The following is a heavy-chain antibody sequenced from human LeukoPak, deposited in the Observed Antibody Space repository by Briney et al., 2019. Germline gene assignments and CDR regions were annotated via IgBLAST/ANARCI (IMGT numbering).Heavy chain of an antibody. CDR1: GYSFTGYY. V-gene: IGHV1-2*02. J-gene: IGHJ6*03. D-gene: IGHD2-8*01. Sequence: ASVKVSCKASGYSFTGYYLHWVRQAPGQGLEWMGWINPGGGVTKSAQKFQGRVTMTTDKSINTVYMELSRLTSDDTAVYFCAGGPNHYYYMDVWGKGTTVTVSS. CDR2: INPGGGVT. CDR3: AGGPNHYYYMDV.